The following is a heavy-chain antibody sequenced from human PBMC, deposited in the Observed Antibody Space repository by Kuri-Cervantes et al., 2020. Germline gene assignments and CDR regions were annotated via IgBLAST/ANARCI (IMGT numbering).Heavy chain of an antibody. J-gene: IGHJ5*02. CDR1: GGSISSGGYY. V-gene: IGHV4-31*03. D-gene: IGHD4-17*01. CDR3: ARGYGDYWFDP. Sequence: SETLSLTCTVSGGSISSGGYYWSWIRQHPGKGLEWIGYIYYSGSTYYNPSPKSRVTISVDTSKNQFSLKLSSVTAADTAVYYCARGYGDYWFDPWGQGTLVTVSS. CDR2: IYYSGST.